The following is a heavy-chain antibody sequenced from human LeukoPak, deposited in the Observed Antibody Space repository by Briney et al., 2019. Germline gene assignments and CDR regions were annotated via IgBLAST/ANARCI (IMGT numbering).Heavy chain of an antibody. CDR1: GYTFTTYD. CDR2: MNPNSGNT. D-gene: IGHD3-10*01. CDR3: ARGGGSETYYHYYYMDV. V-gene: IGHV1-8*01. J-gene: IGHJ6*03. Sequence: ASVTVSCKASGYTFTTYDINWVRQATGQGLEWMGWMNPNSGNTGYAQKFQGRVTMTRNTSISTAYMELSSLRSEDTAVYYCARGGGSETYYHYYYMDVWGKGTTVTISS.